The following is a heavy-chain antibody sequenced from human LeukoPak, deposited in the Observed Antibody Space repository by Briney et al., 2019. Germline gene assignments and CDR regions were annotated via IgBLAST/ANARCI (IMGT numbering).Heavy chain of an antibody. Sequence: SETLSLTCTVSGGSISSSSYYWGWIRQPPGKGLEWIGSIYYSGSTYYNPSLKSRVTISVDTSKNQFSLKLSSVTAADTAVYYCARMTTDYYYGMDVWGQGTTVTVSS. CDR1: GGSISSSSYY. D-gene: IGHD4-17*01. CDR2: IYYSGST. CDR3: ARMTTDYYYGMDV. V-gene: IGHV4-39*07. J-gene: IGHJ6*02.